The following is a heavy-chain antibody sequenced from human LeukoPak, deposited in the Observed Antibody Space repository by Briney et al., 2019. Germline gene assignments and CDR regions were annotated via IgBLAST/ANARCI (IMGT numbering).Heavy chain of an antibody. CDR2: IEQDGGEK. D-gene: IGHD3-3*01. J-gene: IGHJ4*02. Sequence: GGSLRLSCAASGFTFSSYAMSWVRQAPGKGLEWVADIEQDGGEKYYVDSVKGRFTISRDNAKNSLYLQMSSLRAEDTAVYYCTRTARSYSYDFWSGYSADWGQGTLVTVSS. CDR3: TRTARSYSYDFWSGYSAD. V-gene: IGHV3-7*01. CDR1: GFTFSSYA.